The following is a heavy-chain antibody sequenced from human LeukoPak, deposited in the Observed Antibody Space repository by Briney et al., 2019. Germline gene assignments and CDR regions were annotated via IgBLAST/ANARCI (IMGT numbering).Heavy chain of an antibody. CDR3: AKDDSALWFGELSHYFNW. CDR2: VSSGSSTI. D-gene: IGHD3-10*01. CDR1: GFTFSDYY. J-gene: IGHJ4*02. V-gene: IGHV3-11*01. Sequence: GGSLRLSCAASGFTFSDYYMSWIRQAPGKALEWVSYVSSGSSTIYYADSVKGRFTVSRDNGKRSLYLHMNSLRVDDTAVYYCAKDDSALWFGELSHYFNWWGQGTLVTVSS.